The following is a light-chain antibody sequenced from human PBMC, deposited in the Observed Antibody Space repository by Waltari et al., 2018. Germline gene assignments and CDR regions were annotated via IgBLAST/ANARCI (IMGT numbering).Light chain of an antibody. V-gene: IGKV3-20*01. CDR2: GAS. Sequence: EIVLTQSQGTLSLSPGERATLPCRTTQSVSRAVAWSQQKPGQAPRLLIYGASNRATGIPDRFSGSGSETDFSLTISSLEPEDFAVYYCQHYLRLPATFGQGTKVEIK. CDR3: QHYLRLPAT. CDR1: QSVSRAV. J-gene: IGKJ1*01.